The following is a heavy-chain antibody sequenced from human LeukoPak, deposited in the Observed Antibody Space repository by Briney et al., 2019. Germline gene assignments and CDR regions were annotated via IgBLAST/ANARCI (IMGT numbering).Heavy chain of an antibody. CDR3: ARDLNSSPLDY. Sequence: GASVKVSCKASGYTFTGYYMHWVRQAPGQGLEWMGIIDPSGGSTSYAQKFQGRVTMTRDTSTSTVYMELSSLRSEDTAVYYCARDLNSSPLDYWGQGTLVTVSS. V-gene: IGHV1-46*01. CDR1: GYTFTGYY. CDR2: IDPSGGST. J-gene: IGHJ4*02. D-gene: IGHD5-18*01.